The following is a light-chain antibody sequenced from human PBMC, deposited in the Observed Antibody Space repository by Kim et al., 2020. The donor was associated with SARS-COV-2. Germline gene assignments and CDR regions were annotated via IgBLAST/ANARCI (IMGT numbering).Light chain of an antibody. J-gene: IGLJ2*01. CDR3: QSYDSSNHVV. CDR2: EDD. V-gene: IGLV6-57*03. Sequence: FMLTQPHSVSESPGKTVTISCTRSSGSVASNYVQWYQQRPGSAPTTMIYEDDQRPSGVPDRFSGSIDSSSNSASLTISGLKTEDEADYYCQSYDSSNHVVFGGGTKVTVL. CDR1: SGSVASNY.